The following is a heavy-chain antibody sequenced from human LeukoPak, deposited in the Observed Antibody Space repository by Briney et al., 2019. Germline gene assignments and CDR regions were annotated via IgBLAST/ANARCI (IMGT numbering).Heavy chain of an antibody. Sequence: GGSLRLSCAASGFTFGDYAMHWVRQAPGKGLEWVSGISWNSGKIDYADSVKGRFTISRDNANNSLYLQMNSLRPEDTAVYYCAKVRPPRSYYNLAIDYWGQGTLVTVSS. CDR2: ISWNSGKI. J-gene: IGHJ4*02. D-gene: IGHD3-10*01. CDR1: GFTFGDYA. CDR3: AKVRPPRSYYNLAIDY. V-gene: IGHV3-9*01.